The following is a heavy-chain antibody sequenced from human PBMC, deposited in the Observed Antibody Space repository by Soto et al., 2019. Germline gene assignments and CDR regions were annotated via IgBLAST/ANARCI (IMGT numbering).Heavy chain of an antibody. CDR2: ISAYNGNT. CDR1: GYTFTSYH. CDR3: ARDSPPPRE. Sequence: QVQLVQSGAEVKKPGASVKVSCKASGYTFTSYHITWVRQAPGQGLEWMGWISAYNGNTNYARKLQGRVTMTTDTSTSTAYRELRSRRSDETAVYYCARDSPPPREWGQGTLVTVSS. V-gene: IGHV1-18*01. J-gene: IGHJ4*02.